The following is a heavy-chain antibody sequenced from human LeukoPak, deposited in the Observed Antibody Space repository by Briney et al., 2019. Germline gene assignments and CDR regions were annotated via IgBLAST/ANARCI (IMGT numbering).Heavy chain of an antibody. CDR3: ARDLRITVAGSDDAFDI. CDR1: GYTFTSYG. Sequence: ASVKVSCKASGYTFTSYGISWVRQAPGQGLEWMGWISAYNGNTNYAQKLQGRVTMTTDTSTNTAYMELRSLRSDDTAVYYCARDLRITVAGSDDAFDIWGQGTMVTVSS. V-gene: IGHV1-18*01. D-gene: IGHD6-19*01. J-gene: IGHJ3*02. CDR2: ISAYNGNT.